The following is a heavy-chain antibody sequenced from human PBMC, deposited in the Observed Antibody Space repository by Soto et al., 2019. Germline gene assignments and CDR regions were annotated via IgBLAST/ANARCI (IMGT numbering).Heavy chain of an antibody. D-gene: IGHD6-6*01. Sequence: PSETLSLTCTVAGGYIINDYWSWIRQTTGKGLEWIAYIYYSGTANYNPSLKSRVTISVDTSKNTLYLQMNSMRAEDTAVYYCARYCADSSCHPDAFDIWGQGTMVTVS. J-gene: IGHJ3*02. V-gene: IGHV4-59*12. CDR2: IYYSGTA. CDR3: ARYCADSSCHPDAFDI. CDR1: GGYIINDY.